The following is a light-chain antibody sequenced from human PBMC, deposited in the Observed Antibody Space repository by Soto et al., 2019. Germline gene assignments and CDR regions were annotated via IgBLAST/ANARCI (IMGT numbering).Light chain of an antibody. CDR3: QQYSNWPPYT. CDR2: AAS. V-gene: IGKV3-15*01. CDR1: QSVSSK. J-gene: IGKJ2*01. Sequence: EIVMTQSPATLSVSPGERATLSCRASQSVSSKLAWYQQKPGQAPRLLLYAASTRATGIPARFSGSGSGTEFTLTITSLQSEDFAVYYCQQYSNWPPYTFGQGTKLEIK.